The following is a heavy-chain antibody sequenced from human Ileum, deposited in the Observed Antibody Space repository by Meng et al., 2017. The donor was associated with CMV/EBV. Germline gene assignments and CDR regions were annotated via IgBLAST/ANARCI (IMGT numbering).Heavy chain of an antibody. Sequence: GSLRLSCTVSGGSISSYYWSWIRKPPGKGLEGIGYIYYSGSTNYNPSLKSRVTISVDTSKNQFSLKLSSVAAADTAVYCCARADYSNYYYYGMDVWGQGTTVTVSS. D-gene: IGHD4-11*01. CDR3: ARADYSNYYYYGMDV. CDR2: IYYSGST. CDR1: GGSISSYY. V-gene: IGHV4-59*01. J-gene: IGHJ6*02.